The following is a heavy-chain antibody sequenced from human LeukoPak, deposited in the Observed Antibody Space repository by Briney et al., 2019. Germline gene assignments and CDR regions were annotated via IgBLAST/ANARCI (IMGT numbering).Heavy chain of an antibody. CDR2: INTDGSTT. D-gene: IGHD6-19*01. CDR1: GFTFSSNW. CDR3: ARVSGWSRDYFDY. J-gene: IGHJ4*02. Sequence: GGSLRLSCAASGFTFSSNWMHWVRQVPGQGLVWVSRINTDGSTTSYADSVKGRFTISRDNAKNTLYLQMNSLRAEDTAVYYCARVSGWSRDYFDYWGQGALVTVSS. V-gene: IGHV3-74*01.